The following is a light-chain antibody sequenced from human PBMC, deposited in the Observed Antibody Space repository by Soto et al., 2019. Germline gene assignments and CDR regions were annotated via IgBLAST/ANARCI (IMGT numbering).Light chain of an antibody. J-gene: IGKJ1*01. CDR2: GAS. Sequence: EIVMTQSPATLSVSPGERATLSCRASQSVSSNLARYQQKPGQAPRLLIYGASTRATGIPARFSGSGSGTEFTLTISSLQSEDFAVYYCQQYXNWPRTFVQGTKV. CDR1: QSVSSN. V-gene: IGKV3-15*01. CDR3: QQYXNWPRT.